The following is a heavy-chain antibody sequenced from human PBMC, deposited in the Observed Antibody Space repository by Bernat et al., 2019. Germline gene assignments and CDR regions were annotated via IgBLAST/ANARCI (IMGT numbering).Heavy chain of an antibody. J-gene: IGHJ4*02. CDR3: RTTSSSGRADY. CDR1: GGSISSYY. CDR2: IYYSGST. Sequence: QVQLQESGPGLVKPSETLSLTCTVSGGSISSYYWSWIRQPPGKGLEWIGYIYYSGSTNYNPSLKSRVTISVDTSKNQFSLKLTSVTAADTAVYYCRTTSSSGRADYWGQGTLVTVSS. V-gene: IGHV4-59*08. D-gene: IGHD3-10*01.